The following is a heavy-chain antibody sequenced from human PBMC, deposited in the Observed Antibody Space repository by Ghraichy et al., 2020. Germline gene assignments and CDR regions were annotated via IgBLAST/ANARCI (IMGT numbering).Heavy chain of an antibody. D-gene: IGHD3-3*01. CDR1: GFTFSGSA. CDR2: IRSKANSYAT. J-gene: IGHJ6*02. CDR3: TRHQRMYYDFWSGYHDHYGMDV. Sequence: GGSLRLSCAASGFTFSGSAMHWVRQASGKGLEWVGRIRSKANSYATAYAASVEGRFTISRDDSKNTAYLQMNSLKTEDTAVYYCTRHQRMYYDFWSGYHDHYGMDVWGQGTTVTVSS. V-gene: IGHV3-73*01.